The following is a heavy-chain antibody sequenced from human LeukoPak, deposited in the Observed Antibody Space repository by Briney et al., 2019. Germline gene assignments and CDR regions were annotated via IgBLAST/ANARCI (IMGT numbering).Heavy chain of an antibody. Sequence: PGRSLRLSCAASGFTFSSYEMNWVRQAPGKGLEWVSTISISGGSTYDADSVKGRFTISRDNSKNTLYLQMNSLRAEDTAVYYGAKGAGYSSGYYFDYWGQGTLVTVSS. CDR1: GFTFSSYE. CDR2: ISISGGST. D-gene: IGHD5-18*01. CDR3: AKGAGYSSGYYFDY. J-gene: IGHJ4*02. V-gene: IGHV3-23*01.